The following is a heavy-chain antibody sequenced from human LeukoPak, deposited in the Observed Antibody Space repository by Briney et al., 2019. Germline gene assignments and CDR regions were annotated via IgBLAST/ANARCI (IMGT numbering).Heavy chain of an antibody. CDR2: IYHSGST. D-gene: IGHD6-13*01. CDR3: ARAAGNYYYYYMDV. Sequence: SQTLSLTCTVSGGSISSGGYSWSWIRQPPGKGLEWIGYIYHSGSTYYNPSLKSRVTISVDTSKNQFSLKLSSVTAADTAVYYCARAAGNYYYYYMDVWGKGTTVTVSS. J-gene: IGHJ6*03. CDR1: GGSISSGGYS. V-gene: IGHV4-30-2*01.